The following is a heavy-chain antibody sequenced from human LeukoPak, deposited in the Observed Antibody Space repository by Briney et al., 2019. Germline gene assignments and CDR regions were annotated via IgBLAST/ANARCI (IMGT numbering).Heavy chain of an antibody. CDR1: GFTFSSYW. CDR3: ARDAGYSSGGPFDP. V-gene: IGHV3-7*01. Sequence: GGPLRLSCAASGFTFSSYWMSWVRQAPGKGQEWVANIKQDGSEKYYVDSVKGRFTISRDNAKNSLYLQMNSLRAEDTAVYYCARDAGYSSGGPFDPWGQGTLVTVSS. J-gene: IGHJ5*02. D-gene: IGHD6-19*01. CDR2: IKQDGSEK.